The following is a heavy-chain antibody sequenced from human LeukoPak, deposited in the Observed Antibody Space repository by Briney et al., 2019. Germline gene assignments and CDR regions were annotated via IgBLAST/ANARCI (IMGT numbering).Heavy chain of an antibody. J-gene: IGHJ5*02. Sequence: PSETLSLTCTVSGGSISSGSYYWSWIRQPAGKGLERIGRIYTSGSTNYNPSLKSRVTISVDTSKNQFSLKLSSVTAADTAVYYCARQTIAAAGSGWFDPWGQGTLVTVSS. CDR3: ARQTIAAAGSGWFDP. V-gene: IGHV4-61*02. CDR1: GGSISSGSYY. CDR2: IYTSGST. D-gene: IGHD6-13*01.